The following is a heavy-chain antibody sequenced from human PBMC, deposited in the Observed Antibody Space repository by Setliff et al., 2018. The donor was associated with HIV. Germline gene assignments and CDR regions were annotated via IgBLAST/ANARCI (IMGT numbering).Heavy chain of an antibody. CDR3: ARDKRASFDGLDV. V-gene: IGHV4-4*02. Sequence: SETLSLTCVVSGVSISNSLWWTWVRQPPGKGLEWIGEVSHSGSTNYNPSLKSRVRISVDTSKNQFSLRLSSVTAADTAIYYCARDKRASFDGLDVWGQGTTVTVSS. J-gene: IGHJ6*02. CDR2: VSHSGST. CDR1: GVSISNSLW.